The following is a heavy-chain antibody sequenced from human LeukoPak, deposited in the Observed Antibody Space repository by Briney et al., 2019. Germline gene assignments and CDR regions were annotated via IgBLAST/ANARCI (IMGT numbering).Heavy chain of an antibody. CDR3: ERDALSATTADWCFDL. D-gene: IGHD1-7*01. CDR2: ISSSSSYI. CDR1: GFTFSSYS. J-gene: IGHJ2*01. V-gene: IGHV3-21*01. Sequence: GGSLRLSCAASGFTFSSYSMNWVRQAPGKGLEWVSSISSSSSYIYYTDSVKGRFTISRDNARNSLYLQMNSVRAEDTAVYYCERDALSATTADWCFDLWGRGTLVTVSS.